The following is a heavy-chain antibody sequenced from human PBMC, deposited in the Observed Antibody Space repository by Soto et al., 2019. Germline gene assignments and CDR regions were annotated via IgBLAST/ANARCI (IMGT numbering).Heavy chain of an antibody. D-gene: IGHD6-13*01. CDR2: IIPILGIA. V-gene: IGHV1-69*02. Sequence: QVQLVQSGAEVKKPGSSVKVSCKASGGTFSSYTISWVRQAPGQGLEWMGRIIPILGIANYAQKFQGRVTITADKSTSTAYMELSSLRSEDTAVYYCARVSGQQPAHAPFDYWGQGTLVTVSS. CDR3: ARVSGQQPAHAPFDY. CDR1: GGTFSSYT. J-gene: IGHJ4*02.